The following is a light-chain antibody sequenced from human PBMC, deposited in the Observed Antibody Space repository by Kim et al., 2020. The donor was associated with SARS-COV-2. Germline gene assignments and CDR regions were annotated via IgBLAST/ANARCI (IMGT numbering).Light chain of an antibody. CDR2: LGS. CDR1: QSLLHSNGRNY. J-gene: IGKJ2*01. CDR3: MHARQSPRT. V-gene: IGKV2-28*01. Sequence: DIVMTQSPLSLPVTPGEPASISCRSSQSLLHSNGRNYLDWYLQKPGQSPQLLIYLGSSRASGVPDRFSGSGSGTDFTLKISRVQAEYVGVYYCMHARQSPRTFAQGTNLEI.